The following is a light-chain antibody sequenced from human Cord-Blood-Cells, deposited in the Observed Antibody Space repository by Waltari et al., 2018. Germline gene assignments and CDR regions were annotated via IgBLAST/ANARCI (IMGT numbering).Light chain of an antibody. Sequence: EIVMTQSPATLSVSPGARATLSCRASQSVSSNLAWYQQKPGQAPRLLIYGASTRATVIPARCRGSGPGTEFTLTISSLQSEDFAVYYCQQYNNCTPLTFGGGTKVEIK. V-gene: IGKV3-15*01. CDR2: GAS. CDR3: QQYNNCTPLT. J-gene: IGKJ4*01. CDR1: QSVSSN.